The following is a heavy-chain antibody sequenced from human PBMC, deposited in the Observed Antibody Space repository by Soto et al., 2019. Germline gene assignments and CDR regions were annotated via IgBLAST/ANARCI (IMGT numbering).Heavy chain of an antibody. J-gene: IGHJ5*02. Sequence: PSETLSLTCAVSGYSISSGYYWGWIRQPPGKGLEWIGSIYHSGSTYYNPSLKSRVTISVDTSKNQFSLKLSPVTAADTAVYYCARFMYYYDSSGYYPNWFDPWGQGTLVTVSS. V-gene: IGHV4-38-2*01. CDR2: IYHSGST. CDR1: GYSISSGYY. D-gene: IGHD3-22*01. CDR3: ARFMYYYDSSGYYPNWFDP.